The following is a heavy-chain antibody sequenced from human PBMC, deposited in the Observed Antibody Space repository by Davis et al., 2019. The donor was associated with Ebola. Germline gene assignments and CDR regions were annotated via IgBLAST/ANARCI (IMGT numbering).Heavy chain of an antibody. CDR3: ARDYYDSNGYLWYFDL. D-gene: IGHD3-22*01. Sequence: MPSETLSLTCTVSGGAVSSGSHYWSWIRQSPGKGLEWIGYMSYTGSTNYNPSLKSRVSISVDKSKNQFSLNLRSVTAADTAVYYCARDYYDSNGYLWYFDLWGRGTLVTVSS. J-gene: IGHJ2*01. CDR2: MSYTGST. CDR1: GGAVSSGSHY. V-gene: IGHV4-61*01.